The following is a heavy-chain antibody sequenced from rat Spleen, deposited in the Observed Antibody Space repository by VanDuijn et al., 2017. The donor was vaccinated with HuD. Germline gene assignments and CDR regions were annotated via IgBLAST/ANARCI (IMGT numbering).Heavy chain of an antibody. V-gene: IGHV2-30*01. Sequence: QVQLKESGPGLVQPSQTLSLTCTVSGFSLTSYNVHWVRQPTGKGLEWMGIIWTGGSTDYNSTLKSRLSISRDTSKSQVFLKMSSLQTEDTATYYCAREGTDYYYVNVMDAWGQGASVTVSS. CDR3: AREGTDYYYVNVMDA. CDR2: IWTGGST. J-gene: IGHJ4*01. CDR1: GFSLTSYN. D-gene: IGHD1-6*01.